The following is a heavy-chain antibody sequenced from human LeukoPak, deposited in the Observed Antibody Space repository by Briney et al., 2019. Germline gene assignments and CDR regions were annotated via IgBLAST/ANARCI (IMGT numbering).Heavy chain of an antibody. Sequence: GGSLRLSCEASGFTFSAYAMSWVRQAPGKGLEWVSTIGGSGVTTYYADSVKGRFTISRDNSKNTLYLQMSSLRAEDTAVYYCAKVVDSSSSFWGQGTLVTVSS. CDR3: AKVVDSSSSF. CDR1: GFTFSAYA. J-gene: IGHJ4*02. V-gene: IGHV3-23*01. D-gene: IGHD6-13*01. CDR2: IGGSGVTT.